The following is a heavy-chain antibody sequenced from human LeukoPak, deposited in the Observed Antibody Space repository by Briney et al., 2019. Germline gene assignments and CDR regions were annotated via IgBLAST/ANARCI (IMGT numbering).Heavy chain of an antibody. CDR2: IIPIFGTA. D-gene: IGHD6-13*01. Sequence: SVRVSCKASGGTFSSYAISWVRQAPGQGLEWMGGIIPIFGTANYAQKFQGRVTITADESTSTAYMELSSLRSEDAAVYYCARGLLAAGPSPSWFDPWGQGTLVTVSS. CDR1: GGTFSSYA. CDR3: ARGLLAAGPSPSWFDP. J-gene: IGHJ5*02. V-gene: IGHV1-69*13.